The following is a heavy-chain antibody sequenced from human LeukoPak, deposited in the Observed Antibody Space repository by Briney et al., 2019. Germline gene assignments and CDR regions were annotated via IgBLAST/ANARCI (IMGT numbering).Heavy chain of an antibody. V-gene: IGHV4-4*07. D-gene: IGHD5-18*01. J-gene: IGHJ4*02. CDR3: ARGHVEVDTAMVHFDY. Sequence: SETLSLTCTVSGGSISSYYWTWIRQPAGKGLEWIGLIYTSGSTNYNPSLKSRVTISVDTSKNQFSLKLSSVTAADTAVYYCARGHVEVDTAMVHFDYWGQGTLVTVSS. CDR2: IYTSGST. CDR1: GGSISSYY.